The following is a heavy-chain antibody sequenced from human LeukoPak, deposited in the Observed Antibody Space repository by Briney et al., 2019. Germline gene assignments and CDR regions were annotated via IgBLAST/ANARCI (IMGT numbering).Heavy chain of an antibody. CDR1: GFTFSDYY. D-gene: IGHD1-1*01. CDR2: ISSSSSYT. J-gene: IGHJ4*02. CDR3: ARGRTGTPFDY. Sequence: PGGSLRLSCAASGFTFSDYYMSWIRQAPGKGLEWVPYISSSSSYTNYADSVKGRFTISRDNAKNSLYLQMNSLRAEDTAVYYCARGRTGTPFDYWGQGTLVTVSS. V-gene: IGHV3-11*06.